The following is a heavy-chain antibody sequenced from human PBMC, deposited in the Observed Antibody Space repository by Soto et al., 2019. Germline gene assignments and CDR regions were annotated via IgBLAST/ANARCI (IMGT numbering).Heavy chain of an antibody. CDR2: ISSYNGNT. Sequence: ASVTVACTASGYTFTSYGISWVRQAPGQGLEWMGWISSYNGNTNYAQKLQGRVTMTTDTSTSTAYMELSRLRSDDTAVYSCARVRGQLWPYYFDYWGQGTLVTVAS. J-gene: IGHJ4*02. D-gene: IGHD5-18*01. V-gene: IGHV1-18*01. CDR1: GYTFTSYG. CDR3: ARVRGQLWPYYFDY.